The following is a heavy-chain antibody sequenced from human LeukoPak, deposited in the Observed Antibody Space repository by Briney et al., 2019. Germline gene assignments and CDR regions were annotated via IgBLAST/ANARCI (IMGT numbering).Heavy chain of an antibody. CDR3: AKLRELVTYYYYYGLDV. CDR2: ISYDGVNK. J-gene: IGHJ6*02. CDR1: GFTFSNYG. Sequence: GKSLRLSCAASGFTFSNYGMHWVRRAPGKGLEWVALISYDGVNKYYADSVKGRFTISRDNSKNTLYLRMNSLRVEDTALYYCAKLRELVTYYYYYGLDVWGQGTTVTVS. V-gene: IGHV3-30*18. D-gene: IGHD1-1*01.